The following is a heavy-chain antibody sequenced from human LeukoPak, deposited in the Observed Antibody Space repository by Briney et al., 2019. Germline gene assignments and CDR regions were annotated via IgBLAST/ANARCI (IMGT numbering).Heavy chain of an antibody. Sequence: PGRSLRLSCAASGFTSNDHAMHWIRQIPGKGLEWVLGIYWNSGGTGYADSVKGRFTISRDNAKNSLYLQMNSLRTDDTALYYCTKDITAGGLDYWGQGTLVTVSS. J-gene: IGHJ4*02. CDR1: GFTSNDHA. V-gene: IGHV3-9*02. CDR2: IYWNSGGT. CDR3: TKDITAGGLDY. D-gene: IGHD6-13*01.